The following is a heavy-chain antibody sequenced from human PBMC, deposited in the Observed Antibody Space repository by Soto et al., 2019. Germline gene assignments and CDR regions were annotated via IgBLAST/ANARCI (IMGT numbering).Heavy chain of an antibody. J-gene: IGHJ6*02. Sequence: PGGSLRLSCAASGFTFSSDWVNWVRQSPGKGLEWVSRIISGGTRATYADFVKGRFTITRDNAKNTLYLQMHSLTADDTAVYYCARERTSKGGMDIWGQGTTVTVSS. V-gene: IGHV3-74*01. CDR1: GFTFSSDW. CDR3: ARERTSKGGMDI. CDR2: IISGGTRA.